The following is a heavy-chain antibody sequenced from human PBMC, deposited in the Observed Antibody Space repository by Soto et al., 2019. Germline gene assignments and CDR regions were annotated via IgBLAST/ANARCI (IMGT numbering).Heavy chain of an antibody. CDR2: IIPIFGTA. Sequence: SVKVSCKASGGTFSSYAISWVRQAPGRGLEWMGGIIPIFGTANYAQKFQGRVTITADESTSTAYMELSSLRSEDTAVYYCARAREAYQLLSPHGMHVCGQGNTVTVS. V-gene: IGHV1-69*13. CDR3: ARAREAYQLLSPHGMHV. CDR1: GGTFSSYA. D-gene: IGHD2-2*01. J-gene: IGHJ6*02.